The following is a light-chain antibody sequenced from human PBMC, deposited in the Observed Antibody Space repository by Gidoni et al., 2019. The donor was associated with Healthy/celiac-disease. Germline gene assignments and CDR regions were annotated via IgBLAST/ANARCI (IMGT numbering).Light chain of an antibody. CDR2: GAS. Sequence: DIVLTQSPGTLSFSPGESATLTCRASQSVSSSYLAWYQQKPGQAPRLLIYGASSRDTGIPDRFSGSGSGTDFTLTISRLEPEDFAVYYCQQYGSTLITFGQGTRVEIK. V-gene: IGKV3-20*01. CDR3: QQYGSTLIT. CDR1: QSVSSSY. J-gene: IGKJ5*01.